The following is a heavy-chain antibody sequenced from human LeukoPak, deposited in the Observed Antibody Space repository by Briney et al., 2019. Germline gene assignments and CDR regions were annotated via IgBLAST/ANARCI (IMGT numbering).Heavy chain of an antibody. CDR1: GFSVSYNY. CDR3: ASFDSEKPVSGNSQFDY. J-gene: IGHJ4*02. Sequence: PGGSLRLSCAASGFSVSYNYMNWVRQAPGKGLEWVSVIYGGGDTYHADSVKGQFTISRDLSKNTLYLEMNSLRPEDTAVYYSASFDSEKPVSGNSQFDYWGQGTLVTVSS. CDR2: IYGGGDT. D-gene: IGHD3-10*01. V-gene: IGHV3-66*02.